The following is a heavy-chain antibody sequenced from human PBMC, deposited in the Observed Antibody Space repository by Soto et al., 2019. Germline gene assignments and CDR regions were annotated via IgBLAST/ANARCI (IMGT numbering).Heavy chain of an antibody. CDR2: IYYSGSS. CDR1: GGSISSDY. J-gene: IGHJ3*02. V-gene: IGHV4-59*01. CDR3: ARTYSGSYWAAFDI. D-gene: IGHD1-26*01. Sequence: PXATLSLTCTVCGGSISSDYWSGIRQPPGKGLEWIGYIYYSGSSNYNPSLKSRVIMSLDTSKNHFSLKLSSVTAADTAAYYCARTYSGSYWAAFDIWGQGTMVTVSS.